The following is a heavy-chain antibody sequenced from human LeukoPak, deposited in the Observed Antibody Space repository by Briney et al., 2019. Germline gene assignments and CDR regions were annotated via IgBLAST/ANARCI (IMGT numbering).Heavy chain of an antibody. CDR1: GYTFTGYY. J-gene: IGHJ4*02. CDR2: INPNSGGT. CDR3: ARVSKVVTAIAFDY. D-gene: IGHD2-21*02. Sequence: ASVKASCKASGYTFTGYYMHWVRQAPGQGLEWMGWINPNSGGTNYAQKFQGRVTMTRDTSISTAYMELSRLRSDDTAVYYCARVSKVVTAIAFDYWGQGTLVTVSS. V-gene: IGHV1-2*02.